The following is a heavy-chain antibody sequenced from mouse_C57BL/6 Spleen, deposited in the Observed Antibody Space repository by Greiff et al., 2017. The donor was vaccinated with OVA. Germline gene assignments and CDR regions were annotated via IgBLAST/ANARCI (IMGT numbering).Heavy chain of an antibody. V-gene: IGHV5-15*01. Sequence: EVQVVESGGGLVQPGGSLKLSCAASGFTFSAYGMAWVRQAPGKGPEWVAFISNLAYSIYYADTVTGRFTFSRENAKYTLYLEMSSLRSEDTAMDNCARLGAQDSYNAMDYWGQGTSVTVSS. D-gene: IGHD3-2*02. CDR1: GFTFSAYG. CDR3: ARLGAQDSYNAMDY. CDR2: ISNLAYSI. J-gene: IGHJ4*01.